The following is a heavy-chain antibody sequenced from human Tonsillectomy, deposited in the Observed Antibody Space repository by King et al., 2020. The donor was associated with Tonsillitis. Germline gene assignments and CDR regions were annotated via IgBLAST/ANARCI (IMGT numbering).Heavy chain of an antibody. CDR3: AKDRAQQLTLDY. CDR1: GFIFSNYG. J-gene: IGHJ4*02. CDR2: ISYDGSNK. V-gene: IGHV3-30*18. Sequence: VQLVESGGGVVQPGRSLRLSCGASGFIFSNYGMNWVRKAPGKGLEGVAVISYDGSNKFYADSVKGRFTISRDDSKNTLYLQMNSLRVEDTAVYYCAKDRAQQLTLDYWGQGTLVTVSS. D-gene: IGHD6-13*01.